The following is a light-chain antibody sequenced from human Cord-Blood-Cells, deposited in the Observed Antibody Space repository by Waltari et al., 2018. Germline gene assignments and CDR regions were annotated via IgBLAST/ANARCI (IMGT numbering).Light chain of an antibody. Sequence: SYELTQPPSVSVSPGQTASITCSGAKLGDKYACWYNQKPGQSPVLVIYQDSKRPSGIPERFSGSNSGNTATLTISGTQAMDEADYYCQAWDSSIVVFGGGTKLTVL. CDR3: QAWDSSIVV. CDR1: KLGDKY. CDR2: QDS. V-gene: IGLV3-1*01. J-gene: IGLJ2*01.